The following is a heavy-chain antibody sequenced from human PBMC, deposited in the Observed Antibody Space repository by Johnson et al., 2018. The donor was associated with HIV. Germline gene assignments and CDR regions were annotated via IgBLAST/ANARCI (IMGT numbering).Heavy chain of an antibody. D-gene: IGHD5-18*01. CDR1: GFTFNNYW. CDR2: INSDGSST. Sequence: VQLVESGGGVVQPGGSLRLSCAASGFTFNNYWMHWVRQVPGKGLVWVSRINSDGSSTTYADSVKGRFTISRDNAKNTLYLQMNSLRVEDTAVYYCASSFTANIWGQGTMVSVSS. J-gene: IGHJ3*02. V-gene: IGHV3-74*02. CDR3: ASSFTANI.